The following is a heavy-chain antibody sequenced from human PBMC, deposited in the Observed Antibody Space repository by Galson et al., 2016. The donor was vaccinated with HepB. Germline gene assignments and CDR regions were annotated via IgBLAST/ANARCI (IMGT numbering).Heavy chain of an antibody. CDR3: ARDSDPMNFHGDAFDI. J-gene: IGHJ3*02. CDR1: GESMNSADYY. Sequence: TLSLTCTVSGESMNSADYYWSWIRQLPGKGLEWIAYIHHAGATYYNPSLKSRLSLSVDSSKNQFSLMLSSVTAADTAVYFCARDSDPMNFHGDAFDIWGRGTMVTVSS. D-gene: IGHD2/OR15-2a*01. CDR2: IHHAGAT. V-gene: IGHV4-31*03.